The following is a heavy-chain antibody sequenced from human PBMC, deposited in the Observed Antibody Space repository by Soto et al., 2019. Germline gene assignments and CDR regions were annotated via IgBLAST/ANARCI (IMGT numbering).Heavy chain of an antibody. CDR2: SRNRVNNLST. V-gene: IGHV3-72*01. J-gene: IGHJ4*02. CDR1: AVSEFSFSDQY. Sequence: VQVEESGGGLVLPGGSLRLSCTVSAVSEFSFSDQYMDWVRQAPGKGLEWVGRSRNRVNNLSTAYAASVQGRFTISRDESKTTVYLQRNSLKTDDTAVYYCWRVDPSAKSPDYWGQGTLVTVSS. CDR3: WRVDPSAKSPDY. D-gene: IGHD2-15*01.